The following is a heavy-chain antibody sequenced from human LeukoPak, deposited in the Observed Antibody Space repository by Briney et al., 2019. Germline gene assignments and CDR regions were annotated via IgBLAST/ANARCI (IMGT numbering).Heavy chain of an antibody. D-gene: IGHD2-2*02. Sequence: PGGSLRLSCAASGFTFSSYAMHWVRQAPGKGLEWVAVILSDGSKEFYTDSVKGRFTISRDNSKNTLYLQMNSLRAEDTAVYYCVRGLRDCTSTTCFTYWYFDLWGRGTLVTVSS. V-gene: IGHV3-30*04. CDR1: GFTFSSYA. CDR2: ILSDGSKE. CDR3: VRGLRDCTSTTCFTYWYFDL. J-gene: IGHJ2*01.